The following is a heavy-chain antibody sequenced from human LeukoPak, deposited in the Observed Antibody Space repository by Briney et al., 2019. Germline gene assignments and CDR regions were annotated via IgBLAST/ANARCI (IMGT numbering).Heavy chain of an antibody. CDR2: IYTSDST. J-gene: IGHJ4*02. D-gene: IGHD5-18*01. CDR1: GGSFSGYY. V-gene: IGHV4-59*10. Sequence: PSETLSLTCAVYGGSFSGYYWNWIRQTAGKGLEWIGRIYTSDSTNYNPSLKSRVTISIDTSKNQFSLKLSSVTAAGTAVYYCATHNTAMVRLYFDYWGQGTLVTVSS. CDR3: ATHNTAMVRLYFDY.